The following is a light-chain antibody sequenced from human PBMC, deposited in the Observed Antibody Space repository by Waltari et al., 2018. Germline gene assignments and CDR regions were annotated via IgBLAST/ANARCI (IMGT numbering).Light chain of an antibody. CDR3: QQDGSSSYT. Sequence: EIVLTQSPGTLSLSPGERATLSCRASQRISSSYLAWYQQKPCQAPKLLIYGSSRRAPGLPGRFRGTASGTDFTLTISRLEPEDFAVYYCQQDGSSSYTFGQGTKLEIK. V-gene: IGKV3-20*01. CDR1: QRISSSY. J-gene: IGKJ2*01. CDR2: GSS.